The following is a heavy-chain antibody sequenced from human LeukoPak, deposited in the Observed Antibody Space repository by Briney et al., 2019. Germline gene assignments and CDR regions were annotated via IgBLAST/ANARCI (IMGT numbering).Heavy chain of an antibody. D-gene: IGHD2-2*01. CDR2: IIPIFGTA. V-gene: IGHV1-69*13. Sequence: GASVKVSCKASGGTFSSYVISWVRQAPGQGLEWMGGIIPIFGTANYAQKFQGRVTITADESTSTAYMEMSSLRSEDTAVYYCAAGVWARGYQLLSHYYYYMDVWGKGTTVTISS. J-gene: IGHJ6*03. CDR3: AAGVWARGYQLLSHYYYYMDV. CDR1: GGTFSSYV.